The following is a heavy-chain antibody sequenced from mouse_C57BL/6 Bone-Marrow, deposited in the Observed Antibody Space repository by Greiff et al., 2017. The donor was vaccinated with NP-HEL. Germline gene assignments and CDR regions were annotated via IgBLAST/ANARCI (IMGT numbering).Heavy chain of an antibody. CDR3: TRQGILYYFDY. V-gene: IGHV6-6*01. Sequence: EVKVEESGGGLVQPGGSMKLSCAASGFTFSDAWMDWVRQSPEQGLEWVAEIRNKANNHATYYAESVKGRFTISRDDSKSSVYLQMNSLRAEDTGIYYCTRQGILYYFDYWGQGTTLTVSS. CDR1: GFTFSDAW. J-gene: IGHJ2*01. CDR2: IRNKANNHAT.